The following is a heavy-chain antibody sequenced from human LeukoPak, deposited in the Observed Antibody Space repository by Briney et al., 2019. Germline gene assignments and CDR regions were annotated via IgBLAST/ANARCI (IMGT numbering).Heavy chain of an antibody. D-gene: IGHD6-19*01. CDR2: IKQDGSET. J-gene: IGHJ4*02. CDR1: GFTFSSFW. CDR3: AKDLSYSSGLFDY. V-gene: IGHV3-7*01. Sequence: PGGSLRPSCAASGFTFSSFWMSWVRQAPGKGLEWVANIKQDGSETYYVDSVKGRFTISRDNSKNTVYLQMNSLRAEDTAIYYCAKDLSYSSGLFDYWGQGTLVTVSS.